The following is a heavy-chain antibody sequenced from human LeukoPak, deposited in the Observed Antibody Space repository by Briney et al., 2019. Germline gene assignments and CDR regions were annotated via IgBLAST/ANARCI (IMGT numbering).Heavy chain of an antibody. Sequence: GASVKVSCKASGYTFTGYYMHWVRQAPGQGLEWMGRINPNSGGTNYARKFQGRVTMTRDTSISTAYMELSRLRSDDTAVYYCARQMWVSSGWYSDYWGQGTLVTVSS. CDR2: INPNSGGT. CDR1: GYTFTGYY. D-gene: IGHD6-19*01. J-gene: IGHJ4*02. V-gene: IGHV1-2*06. CDR3: ARQMWVSSGWYSDY.